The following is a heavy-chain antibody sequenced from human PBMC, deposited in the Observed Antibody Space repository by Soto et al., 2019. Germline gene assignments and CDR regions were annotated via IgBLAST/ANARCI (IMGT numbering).Heavy chain of an antibody. J-gene: IGHJ4*02. Sequence: EVQLVESGGGLVQPGGSLRLSCAASGFMFSSYEMNWVRQSPGKGLEWVSYISSSGDIIYYADSVKGRFTISRDDAKNSLYLHMNSLRAETLAVYYRGRVGGCVVVVARVNRAGYWGQGTLVTVSS. D-gene: IGHD2-21*01. V-gene: IGHV3-48*03. CDR1: GFMFSSYE. CDR3: GRVGGCVVVVARVNRAGY. CDR2: ISSSGDII.